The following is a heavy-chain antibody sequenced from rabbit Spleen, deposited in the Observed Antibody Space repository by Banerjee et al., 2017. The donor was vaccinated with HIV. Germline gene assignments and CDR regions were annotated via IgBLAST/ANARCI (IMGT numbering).Heavy chain of an antibody. CDR1: GFSFSNKAV. Sequence: QERLVESGGGLVKPEGSLKLSCTASGFSFSNKAVMCWVRQAPGKGLEWIACIVTGLDYPYYVSWAKGRFTISKTSSTTVTLQMTSLTVADTATYFCARGTYNSYQLWGPGTLVTVS. CDR3: ARGTYNSYQL. V-gene: IGHV1S45*01. D-gene: IGHD6-1*01. J-gene: IGHJ4*01. CDR2: IVTGLDYP.